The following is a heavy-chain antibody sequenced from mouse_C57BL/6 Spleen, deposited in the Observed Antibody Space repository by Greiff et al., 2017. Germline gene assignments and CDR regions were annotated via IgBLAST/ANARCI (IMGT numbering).Heavy chain of an antibody. V-gene: IGHV1-82*01. J-gene: IGHJ3*01. CDR1: GYAFSSSW. Sequence: VQLQQSGPELVKPGASVKISCKASGYAFSSSWMNWVKQRPGKGLEWIGRIYPGDGDTNYNGKFKGKATLTADKSSSTAYMQLSSLTSEDSAVYFCARSGYDYGFAYWGQGTLVTVSA. CDR2: IYPGDGDT. D-gene: IGHD2-4*01. CDR3: ARSGYDYGFAY.